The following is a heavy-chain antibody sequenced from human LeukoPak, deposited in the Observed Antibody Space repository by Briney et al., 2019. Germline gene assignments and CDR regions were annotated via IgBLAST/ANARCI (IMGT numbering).Heavy chain of an antibody. V-gene: IGHV4-61*02. CDR1: GDSLRSDFYY. CDR2: IYTNGST. D-gene: IGHD5-12*01. Sequence: SETLSLTCTVSGDSLRSDFYYWSWIRQPAGKELEWIRRIYTNGSTTYNPSLKSRVTISIDMSKNQFSLHLSSVTAADTAVYYCASARRYSGYDSWEFYYYGMDVWGRGTTVTVSS. CDR3: ASARRYSGYDSWEFYYYGMDV. J-gene: IGHJ6*02.